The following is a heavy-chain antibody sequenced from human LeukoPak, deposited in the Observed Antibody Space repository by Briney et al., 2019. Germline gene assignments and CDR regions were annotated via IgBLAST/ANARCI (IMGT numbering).Heavy chain of an antibody. CDR3: AKDGVVSFDY. Sequence: GGSLRLSCAASGFTFSSYAMSWVRQAPGKGLEWVSAIGTSGDSTYYTDPVKGRFTISRDNSKNTLYLQMNSLRAEDTAVYYCAKDGVVSFDYWGQGTLVTVSS. V-gene: IGHV3-23*01. CDR2: IGTSGDST. CDR1: GFTFSSYA. J-gene: IGHJ4*02. D-gene: IGHD3-16*01.